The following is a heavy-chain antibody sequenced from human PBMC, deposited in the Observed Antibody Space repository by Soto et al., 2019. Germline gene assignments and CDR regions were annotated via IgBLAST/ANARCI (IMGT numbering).Heavy chain of an antibody. Sequence: SETLSLTCTVSGGSISSYYWSWIRQPPGKGLEWIGYIYYSGSTNYNPSLKSRVTISVDTSKNQFSLKLSSVTAADTAVYHCARVGGYGDYVFDYWGQGTLVTVSS. V-gene: IGHV4-59*01. J-gene: IGHJ4*02. CDR3: ARVGGYGDYVFDY. CDR1: GGSISSYY. D-gene: IGHD4-17*01. CDR2: IYYSGST.